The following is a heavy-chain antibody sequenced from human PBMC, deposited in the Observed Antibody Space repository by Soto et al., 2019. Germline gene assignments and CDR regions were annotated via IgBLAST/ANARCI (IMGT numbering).Heavy chain of an antibody. J-gene: IGHJ4*02. CDR3: ARFRRKYFDC. CDR1: GDSMSGFY. CDR2: INYVGRTS. D-gene: IGHD3-10*01. V-gene: IGHV4-59*01. Sequence: SKTLSLTCTVSGDSMSGFYWSWIRQTPGKGLEWIGYINYVGRTSYYSPSLQSRVTISLDSSKNQFSLILSSVTAADTAVYFCARFRRKYFDCPGQGTYVIVSA.